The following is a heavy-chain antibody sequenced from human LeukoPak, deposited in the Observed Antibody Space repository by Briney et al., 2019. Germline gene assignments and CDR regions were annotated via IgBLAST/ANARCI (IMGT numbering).Heavy chain of an antibody. CDR2: ISWNSYSI. Sequence: PGGSLRLSCAASGFTFDDYAMHWVRQAPGKGLEWVSGISWNSYSIGYADSVKGRFTISRDNAKNSLYLQMNSLRAEDTAVYYCAKGGYSYGFFDYWGQGTLVTVSS. J-gene: IGHJ4*02. CDR1: GFTFDDYA. CDR3: AKGGYSYGFFDY. D-gene: IGHD5-18*01. V-gene: IGHV3-9*01.